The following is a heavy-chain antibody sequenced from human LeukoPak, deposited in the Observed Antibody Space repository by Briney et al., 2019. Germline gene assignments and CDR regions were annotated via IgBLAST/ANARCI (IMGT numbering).Heavy chain of an antibody. Sequence: ASVKVSCKASGYTFTSYGISWVRRAPGQGLDWMGWISAYNGNTNYAQKLQGRVTMTTDTSTSTAYMELRSLRSDDTAVYYCARDSLTVTPYYYYGMDVWGQGTTVTVSS. J-gene: IGHJ6*02. CDR3: ARDSLTVTPYYYYGMDV. D-gene: IGHD4-17*01. CDR1: GYTFTSYG. V-gene: IGHV1-18*01. CDR2: ISAYNGNT.